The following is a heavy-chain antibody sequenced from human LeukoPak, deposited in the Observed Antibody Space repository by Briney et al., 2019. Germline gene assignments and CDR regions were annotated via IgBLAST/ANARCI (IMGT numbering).Heavy chain of an antibody. V-gene: IGHV3-48*04. Sequence: GGSLRLSCAASGFTFSSYSMNWVRQAPGKGLEWVSYISSSSTTIYYADSVKGRFTISRDNAKNSLYLQMNSLRAEDTALYYCAKDIWGRNNYGLNYFDYWGQGTLVTVSS. J-gene: IGHJ4*02. D-gene: IGHD1/OR15-1a*01. CDR1: GFTFSSYS. CDR3: AKDIWGRNNYGLNYFDY. CDR2: ISSSSTTI.